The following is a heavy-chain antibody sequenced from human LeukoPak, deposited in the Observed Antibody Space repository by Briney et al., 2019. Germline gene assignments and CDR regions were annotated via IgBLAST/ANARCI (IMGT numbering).Heavy chain of an antibody. V-gene: IGHV3-74*03. CDR2: IKFDGSSP. CDR1: GFTFNIYW. Sequence: GGSLKLSCAASGFTFNIYWMHWVRQAPGKGLVWVSGIKFDGSSPTYADSVKGRFSISRDNAKNTLYLQMNSLRVEDTAVYYCARGRPHGNDYWGQGTLVTVSS. CDR3: ARGRPHGNDY. J-gene: IGHJ4*02. D-gene: IGHD4-23*01.